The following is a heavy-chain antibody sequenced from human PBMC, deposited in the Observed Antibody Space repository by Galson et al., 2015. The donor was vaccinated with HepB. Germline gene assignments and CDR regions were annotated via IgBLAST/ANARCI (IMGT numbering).Heavy chain of an antibody. V-gene: IGHV3-30*03. Sequence: SLRLSCAASGFTFSSYGMHWVRQAPGKGLEWVAVISYDGSNKYYADSVKGRFTISRDNSKNTLYLQMNSLRAADTAVYYCARGPGYSSSWHIHYYYYYGMDVWGQGTTVTVSS. CDR1: GFTFSSYG. D-gene: IGHD6-13*01. J-gene: IGHJ6*02. CDR3: ARGPGYSSSWHIHYYYYYGMDV. CDR2: ISYDGSNK.